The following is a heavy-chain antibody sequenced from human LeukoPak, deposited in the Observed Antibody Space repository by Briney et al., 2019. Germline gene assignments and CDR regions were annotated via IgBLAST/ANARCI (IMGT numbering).Heavy chain of an antibody. D-gene: IGHD1-14*01. CDR1: GGSISSYY. J-gene: IGHJ4*02. Sequence: SETLSLTCTVSGGSISSYYWSWIRQPPGKGLEWIGYIYYSGSTYYNPSLKSRVTISVDTSKNQFSLKLSSVTAADTAVYYCARTVYGYFDYWGQGTLVTVSS. CDR3: ARTVYGYFDY. CDR2: IYYSGST. V-gene: IGHV4-59*12.